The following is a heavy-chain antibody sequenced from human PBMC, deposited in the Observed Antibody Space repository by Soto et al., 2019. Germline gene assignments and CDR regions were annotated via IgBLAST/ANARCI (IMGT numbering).Heavy chain of an antibody. CDR2: IKQDGSEK. D-gene: IGHD2-8*01. V-gene: IGHV3-7*05. CDR3: AREDIVLMVYGDY. CDR1: GFTFSSYW. Sequence: SGGSLRLSCAASGFTFSSYWMSWVRQAPGKGLEWVANIKQDGSEKYYVDSVKGRFTISRDNAKNSLYLQMNSLRAEDTAVYYCAREDIVLMVYGDYWGQGTLVTVSS. J-gene: IGHJ4*02.